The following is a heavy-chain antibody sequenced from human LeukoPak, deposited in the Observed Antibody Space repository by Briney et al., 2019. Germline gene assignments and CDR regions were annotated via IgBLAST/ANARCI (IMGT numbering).Heavy chain of an antibody. CDR1: GFTFSNYE. J-gene: IGHJ4*02. CDR2: ISSSGSDI. Sequence: PGGSLRLSCAASGFTFSNYEMHWVRQAPGKGLEWVSYISSSGSDIYYADSVKGRFTISRDNSKNTLYLQMKSLRDDDTAVYYCAKSRSGYALFDYWGQGTLVTVSS. CDR3: AKSRSGYALFDY. V-gene: IGHV3-48*03. D-gene: IGHD5-12*01.